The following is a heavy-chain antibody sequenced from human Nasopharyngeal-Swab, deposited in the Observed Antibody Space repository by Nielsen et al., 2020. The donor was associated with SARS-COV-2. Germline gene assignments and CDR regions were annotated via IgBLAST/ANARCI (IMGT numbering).Heavy chain of an antibody. CDR3: ARGFSSLLWFGELFKSYGMDV. J-gene: IGHJ6*02. Sequence: SETLSLTCAVYGGSFSGYYWSWIRQPPGKGLEWIGEINHSGSTNYNPSLKSRVTISVDTSKNQFSLKLSSVTAADTAVYYCARGFSSLLWFGELFKSYGMDVWCQGTTVTVSS. CDR1: GGSFSGYY. V-gene: IGHV4-34*01. D-gene: IGHD3-10*01. CDR2: INHSGST.